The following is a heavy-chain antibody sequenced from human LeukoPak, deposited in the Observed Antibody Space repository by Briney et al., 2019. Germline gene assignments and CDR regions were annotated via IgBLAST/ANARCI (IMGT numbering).Heavy chain of an antibody. CDR2: IYYSGST. J-gene: IGHJ5*02. CDR1: GGSISSSSYY. Sequence: NPSETLSLTCTVSGGSISSSSYYWGWIRQPPGKGLEWIGSIYYSGSTYYNPSLKSRVTISVDTSKNQFSLKLSSVTAADTAVYYCARGANWFDPWGQGALVTVSS. CDR3: ARGANWFDP. V-gene: IGHV4-39*01.